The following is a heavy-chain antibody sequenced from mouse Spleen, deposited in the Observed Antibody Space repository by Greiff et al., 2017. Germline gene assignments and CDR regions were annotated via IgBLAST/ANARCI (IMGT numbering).Heavy chain of an antibody. CDR1: GFNIKDYY. CDR2: IDPENGNT. D-gene: IGHD3-3*01. CDR3: ARGDWYYFDY. Sequence: EVKLQQSGAELVRPGALVKLSCKASGFNIKDYYMHWVKQRPEQGLEWIGWIDPENGNTIYDPKFQGKASITADTSSNTAYLQLSSLTSEDTAVYYCARGDWYYFDYWGQGTTLTVSS. J-gene: IGHJ2*01. V-gene: IGHV14-1*02.